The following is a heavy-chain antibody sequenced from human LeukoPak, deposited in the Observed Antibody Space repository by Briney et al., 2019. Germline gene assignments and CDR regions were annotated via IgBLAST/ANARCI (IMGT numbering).Heavy chain of an antibody. J-gene: IGHJ4*02. CDR1: GYTFTSYY. V-gene: IGHV1-46*01. CDR3: ATREGY. Sequence: ASVKVSCKASGYTFTSYYMHWVRRAPGQGLEWMGTINPTGSNTRYAQKFQGRVTMTRDMSTNTVYMELNSLRSEDTAVYYCATREGYWGQGTLVTVSS. CDR2: INPTGSNT.